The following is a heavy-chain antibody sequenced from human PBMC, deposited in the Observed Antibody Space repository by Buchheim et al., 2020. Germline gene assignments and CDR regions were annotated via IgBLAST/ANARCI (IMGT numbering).Heavy chain of an antibody. V-gene: IGHV3-33*01. CDR3: ARDVYGRAGTSIDY. J-gene: IGHJ4*02. Sequence: QVQLVESGGGVVQPGRSLRLSCAASGFTFSSYGMHWVRQAPGKGLEWVAVRWYDGSNKYYADSVKGRFTIYRDNSKNTLYLQMNSLRAEDTAVYYCARDVYGRAGTSIDYWGQGTL. CDR1: GFTFSSYG. D-gene: IGHD1-7*01. CDR2: RWYDGSNK.